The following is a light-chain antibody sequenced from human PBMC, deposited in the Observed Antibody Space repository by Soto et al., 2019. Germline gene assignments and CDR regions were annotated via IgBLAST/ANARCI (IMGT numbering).Light chain of an antibody. CDR3: QHYGSSPPWT. V-gene: IGKV3-20*01. J-gene: IGKJ1*01. CDR2: AAS. CDR1: QSVSSTY. Sequence: DIVLTQSPGTLSLSPGERATLSCRASQSVSSTYLAWYQQKPGQAPRLLIFAASNRATGIPDRFSGSGSGTDFTLTICSLEPEDFALYYCQHYGSSPPWTFGQGTKVEVK.